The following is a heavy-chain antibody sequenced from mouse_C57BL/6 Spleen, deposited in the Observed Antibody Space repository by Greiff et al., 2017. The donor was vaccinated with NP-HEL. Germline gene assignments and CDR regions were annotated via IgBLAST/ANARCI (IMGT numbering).Heavy chain of an antibody. CDR3: ARDDYDFPYYFDY. D-gene: IGHD2-4*01. CDR1: GYTFTSYW. Sequence: QVQLQQPGAELVRPGSSVKLSCKASGYTFTSYWMHWVKQRPRQGLEWIGNIDPSDSDTHYNQKFKDKATLTVDKSSSTAYMQLSSLTSEDSAVYYCARDDYDFPYYFDYWGQGTTLTVSS. CDR2: IDPSDSDT. V-gene: IGHV1-52*01. J-gene: IGHJ2*01.